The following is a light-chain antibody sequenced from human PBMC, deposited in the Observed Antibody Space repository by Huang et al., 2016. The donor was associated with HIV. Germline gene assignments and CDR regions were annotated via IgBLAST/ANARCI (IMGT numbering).Light chain of an antibody. CDR2: AAS. J-gene: IGKJ1*01. V-gene: IGKV1-17*03. Sequence: DIQLTQSPSAMSASVGDRVSITCRASQDISNYLAWFQQKPGGAPKRLIYAASSLQSGVASRFSGSRSGTKFTLTISNLQPEDFATYYCLQHHGYPRTFGQGTNV. CDR3: LQHHGYPRT. CDR1: QDISNY.